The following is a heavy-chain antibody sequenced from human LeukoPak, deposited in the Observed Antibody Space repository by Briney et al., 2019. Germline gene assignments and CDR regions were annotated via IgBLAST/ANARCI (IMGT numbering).Heavy chain of an antibody. V-gene: IGHV4-30-2*01. J-gene: IGHJ2*01. Sequence: PSQTLSLTCTVSGGSISSGGYYWRWIRQPPGKGLEWIGYIYHSGSTYYNPSLKSRVTISVDRSKNQFSLKLSSVTAADTAVYYCARLADYGDYRNADWYFDLWGRGTLVTVSS. CDR3: ARLADYGDYRNADWYFDL. D-gene: IGHD4-17*01. CDR2: IYHSGST. CDR1: GGSISSGGYY.